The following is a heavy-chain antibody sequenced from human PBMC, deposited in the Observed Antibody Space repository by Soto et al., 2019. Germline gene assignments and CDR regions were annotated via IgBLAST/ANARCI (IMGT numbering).Heavy chain of an antibody. V-gene: IGHV4-31*11. CDR1: GSSITRGGHY. CDR2: IFHSGST. CDR3: ARGGQEDNYFDP. Sequence: SETLSLTCAVSGSSITRGGHYWGWIRQLPGKGLEWIAYIFHSGSTSYNPSLKSRLTISVDTSKNQFSLKLSSVTAADTAVYYCARGGQEDNYFDPWGQGTLVTVSS. J-gene: IGHJ5*02.